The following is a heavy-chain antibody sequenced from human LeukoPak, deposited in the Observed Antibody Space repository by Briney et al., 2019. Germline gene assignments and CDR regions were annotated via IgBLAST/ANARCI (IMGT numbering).Heavy chain of an antibody. CDR1: GFTFSGSA. CDR2: IRSKANSFAT. CDR3: TRNIWFGAPLDY. Sequence: PGGSLRLSCAVSGFTFSGSAMHWVRQASGKGLEWVGRIRSKANSFATAYAASVKGRFTISRDDSNNTAYLQMNSLKTEDTAVYYCTRNIWFGAPLDYWGQGTLVTVSP. J-gene: IGHJ4*02. V-gene: IGHV3-73*01. D-gene: IGHD3-10*01.